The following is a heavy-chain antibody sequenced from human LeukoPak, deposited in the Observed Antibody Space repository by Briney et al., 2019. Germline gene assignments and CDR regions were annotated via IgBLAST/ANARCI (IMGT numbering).Heavy chain of an antibody. D-gene: IGHD2-2*01. CDR1: GYRFGSYW. CDR2: IYPGNSDT. Sequence: RRGESLKISCQGSGYRFGSYWIGWVRQMPGKGLEWMGIIYPGNSDTKYSPSFQGQVTISADKSINTAYLRFISLRASDTAVYYCARRLYCSTTTCYDGGYYFEYWGQGTQVTVSS. J-gene: IGHJ4*02. V-gene: IGHV5-51*01. CDR3: ARRLYCSTTTCYDGGYYFEY.